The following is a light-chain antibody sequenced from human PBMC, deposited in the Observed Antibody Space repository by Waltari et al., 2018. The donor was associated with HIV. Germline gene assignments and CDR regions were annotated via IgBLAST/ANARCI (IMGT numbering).Light chain of an antibody. CDR2: DAS. Sequence: ETVMTQSTATLSVSPGESATLSCRASQTINTDVAWYQQKPGQTPRLLMSDASSRATGVPDRFSGSGSGTEFTLTISGLQSEDFAVYYCQQYKYWPLTFGGGTKVEIK. V-gene: IGKV3-15*01. J-gene: IGKJ4*01. CDR3: QQYKYWPLT. CDR1: QTINTD.